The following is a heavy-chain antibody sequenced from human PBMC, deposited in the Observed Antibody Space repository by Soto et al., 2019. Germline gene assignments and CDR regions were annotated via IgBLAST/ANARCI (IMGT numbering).Heavy chain of an antibody. CDR1: GFTFSSYA. CDR3: AKDRLFGSSRTTYFDF. D-gene: IGHD6-6*01. CDR2: ISGSGGST. Sequence: EVQLLESGGGLVQPGGSLRLSCAASGFTFSSYAMSWVRQAPGKGLEWVSAISGSGGSTYYADSVKGRFTISRDNSKNTLYLQMNSLTAEDTAVYYCAKDRLFGSSRTTYFDFWGQGTLVTVSS. J-gene: IGHJ4*02. V-gene: IGHV3-23*01.